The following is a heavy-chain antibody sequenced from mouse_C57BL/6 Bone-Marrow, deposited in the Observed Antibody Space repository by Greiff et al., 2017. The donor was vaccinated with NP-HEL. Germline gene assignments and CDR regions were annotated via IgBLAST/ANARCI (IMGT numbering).Heavy chain of an antibody. CDR2: IYPRSGNT. Sequence: QQSCKASGYTFTSYGISWVKQRTGQGLEWIGEIYPRSGNTYYNEKFKGKATLTADKSSSTAYMELRSLTSEDSAVYFCARGDLTGKDYWGQGTTLTVSS. D-gene: IGHD4-1*01. CDR3: ARGDLTGKDY. V-gene: IGHV1-81*01. CDR1: GYTFTSYG. J-gene: IGHJ2*01.